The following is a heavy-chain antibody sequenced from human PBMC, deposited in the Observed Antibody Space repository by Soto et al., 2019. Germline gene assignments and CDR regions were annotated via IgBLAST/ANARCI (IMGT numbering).Heavy chain of an antibody. Sequence: EVQLVESGGGLVKPGGSLRLSCAASGLTFSDGWMNWVRQAPGKGLEWVGRIKSKISGGTADYVAPVIGRFTISRDDSKNTVYLQMNSLKIEDTAVYYCTTTGGHLHSDPFDYWGQGALVTVSS. V-gene: IGHV3-15*07. D-gene: IGHD2-8*02. J-gene: IGHJ4*02. CDR2: IKSKISGGTA. CDR3: TTTGGHLHSDPFDY. CDR1: GLTFSDGW.